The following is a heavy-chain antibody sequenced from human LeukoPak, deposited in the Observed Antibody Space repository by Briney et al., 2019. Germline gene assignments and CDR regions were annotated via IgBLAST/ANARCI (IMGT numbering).Heavy chain of an antibody. CDR2: IYYSGTT. J-gene: IGHJ4*02. CDR3: AREGGGFDY. Sequence: SETLFLTWTVFGGSISRSPYYLGWIRQPPGKGLEWIGSIYYSGTTHYNPSLESRVTISVDTSKNQFSLKLSSVTAADTAVYYCAREGGGFDYWGQGTLVTVSS. CDR1: GGSISRSPYY. V-gene: IGHV4-39*07. D-gene: IGHD3-16*01.